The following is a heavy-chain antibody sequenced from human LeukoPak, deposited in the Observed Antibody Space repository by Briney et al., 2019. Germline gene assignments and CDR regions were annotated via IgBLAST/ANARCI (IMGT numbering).Heavy chain of an antibody. Sequence: GGSLRLSCAASGFTFNSFGMSWVRQAPGKGLEWLSYISSSSSTIYYADSVRGRFTISRDNAKNSLYLQMNSLRAEDTAVYYCARDNRVTSGWRNRNDAFDIWGQGTMVTVSS. CDR1: GFTFNSFG. J-gene: IGHJ3*02. D-gene: IGHD4-17*01. CDR3: ARDNRVTSGWRNRNDAFDI. V-gene: IGHV3-48*04. CDR2: ISSSSSTI.